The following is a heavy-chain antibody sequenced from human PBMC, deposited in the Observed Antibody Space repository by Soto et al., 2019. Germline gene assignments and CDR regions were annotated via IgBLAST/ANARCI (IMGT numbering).Heavy chain of an antibody. CDR2: IYYSGST. CDR1: CDSISNYY. J-gene: IGHJ4*02. D-gene: IGHD6-13*01. V-gene: IGHV4-59*08. Sequence: PSETLSLTCTVSCDSISNYYWTWIRQPPGKALEWIGYIYYSGSTNYNPSLKSRVTISVDTSKNQFSLKLSSVTAADTAVYYCARHGQLAPFHFDYWGQGTLVTVSS. CDR3: ARHGQLAPFHFDY.